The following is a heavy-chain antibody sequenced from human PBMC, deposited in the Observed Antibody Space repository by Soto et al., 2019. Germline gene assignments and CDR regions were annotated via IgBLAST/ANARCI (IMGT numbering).Heavy chain of an antibody. CDR3: ARGSKDQRYYYGSGRPFDY. J-gene: IGHJ4*02. V-gene: IGHV1-69*13. CDR1: GGTFSSYA. CDR2: IIPIFGTA. D-gene: IGHD3-10*01. Sequence: ASVKVSCKASGGTFSSYAISWVRQAPGQGLEWMGGIIPIFGTANYAQKFQGRVTITADESTSTAYMELSSLRSEDTAVYYCARGSKDQRYYYGSGRPFDYWGQGTLVTVSS.